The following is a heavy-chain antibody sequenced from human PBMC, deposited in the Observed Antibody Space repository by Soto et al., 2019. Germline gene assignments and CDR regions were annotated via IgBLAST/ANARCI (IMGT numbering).Heavy chain of an antibody. CDR1: GVTFVGYC. V-gene: IGHV3-7*01. CDR3: ARVGPNLYYYYYYMDV. CDR2: IKQDGSEK. D-gene: IGHD1-26*01. J-gene: IGHJ6*03. Sequence: SGGLLRLPCGASGVTFVGYCGSCVSKAPGKGLEWVANIKQDGSEKYYVDSVKGRFTISRDNAKNSLYLQMNSLRAEDTAVYYCARVGPNLYYYYYYMDVWGKGTTVTVSS.